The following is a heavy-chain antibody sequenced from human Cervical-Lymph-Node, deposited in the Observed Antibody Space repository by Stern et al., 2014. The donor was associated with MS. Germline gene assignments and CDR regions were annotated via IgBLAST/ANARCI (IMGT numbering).Heavy chain of an antibody. J-gene: IGHJ4*02. CDR1: GFNFIDAW. CDR3: TQAAGDY. CDR2: IRNKADGGTT. Sequence: EVQLVQSGGGLVKPGGSLTLSCAASGFNFIDAWMGWVRQAPGKGLEWVGQIRNKADGGTTEYAAPVKGRFTISSDDSKNMVYLQMNSLKTEDTGVYYCTQAAGDYWGQGTLVTVSS. V-gene: IGHV3-15*01.